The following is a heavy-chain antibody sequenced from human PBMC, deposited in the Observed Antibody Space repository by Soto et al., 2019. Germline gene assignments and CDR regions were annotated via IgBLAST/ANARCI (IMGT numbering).Heavy chain of an antibody. Sequence: EVQLVDSGGDLIQPGGSLRLSCAASGFTVSSNDMSWVRQAPGKGLEWVSLIYSSGSTHYAASVKGRFTISRDHSTNPVHLQMNTLRAEDTTVYYCARRPLNSNGAYWGQGTLVTVSS. D-gene: IGHD3-22*01. J-gene: IGHJ4*02. CDR1: GFTVSSND. CDR2: IYSSGST. CDR3: ARRPLNSNGAY. V-gene: IGHV3-53*01.